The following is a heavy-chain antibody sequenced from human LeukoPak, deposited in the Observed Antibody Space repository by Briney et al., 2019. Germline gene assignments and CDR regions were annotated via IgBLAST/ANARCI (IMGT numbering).Heavy chain of an antibody. CDR3: ARRVYSGGSLRFDP. CDR2: IYYSGST. D-gene: IGHD2-15*01. V-gene: IGHV4-59*08. Sequence: SETLSLTCTVSGGSISSYYWSWIRQPPGKGLEWIGYIYYSGSTNYNPSLKSRVTISVDTSKNQFSLKLSSVTAADTAVYYCARRVYSGGSLRFDPWGQGTLVTVSS. J-gene: IGHJ5*02. CDR1: GGSISSYY.